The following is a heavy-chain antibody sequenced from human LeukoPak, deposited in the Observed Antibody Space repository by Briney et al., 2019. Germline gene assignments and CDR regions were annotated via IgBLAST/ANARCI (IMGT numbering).Heavy chain of an antibody. V-gene: IGHV1-18*04. CDR2: ISAYNGNT. D-gene: IGHD2-2*01. CDR1: GYTFTSYY. CDR3: ARVHCSSTSCYLNYGMDV. J-gene: IGHJ6*02. Sequence: ASVKVSCKASGYTFTSYYMHWVRQAPGQGLEWMGWISAYNGNTNYAQKLQGRVTMTTDTSTSTAYMELRSLRSDDTAVYYCARVHCSSTSCYLNYGMDVWGQGTTVTVSS.